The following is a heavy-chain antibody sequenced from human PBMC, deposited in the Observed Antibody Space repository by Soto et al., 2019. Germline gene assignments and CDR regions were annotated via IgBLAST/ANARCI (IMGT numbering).Heavy chain of an antibody. Sequence: GGSLRLSCAASGFTFSSYVMNWVRQAPGKGLEWVSYISSSGSIINYADSVKGRFTISRDNAKNSLSLQMNSLRAEDTAVYYCARVRGYSYGSFDYWGQGTLVTVSS. V-gene: IGHV3-48*03. CDR1: GFTFSSYV. CDR3: ARVRGYSYGSFDY. D-gene: IGHD5-18*01. CDR2: ISSSGSII. J-gene: IGHJ4*02.